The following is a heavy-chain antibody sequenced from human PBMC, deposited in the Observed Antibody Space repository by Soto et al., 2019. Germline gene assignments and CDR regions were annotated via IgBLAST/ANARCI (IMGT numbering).Heavy chain of an antibody. Sequence: QITLKESGPTLVNPTQTLTLTCTFSGFSLSTSGVGVGWIRQPPEKALEWLALIYWNDEKRSSPSLKSRLTITKDTSKNQEVLTMTNMDPVDTATYYCAHSPCSGGACYHRFDYWGQGTLVTVSS. V-gene: IGHV2-5*01. CDR3: AHSPCSGGACYHRFDY. CDR2: IYWNDEK. D-gene: IGHD2-15*01. CDR1: GFSLSTSGVG. J-gene: IGHJ4*02.